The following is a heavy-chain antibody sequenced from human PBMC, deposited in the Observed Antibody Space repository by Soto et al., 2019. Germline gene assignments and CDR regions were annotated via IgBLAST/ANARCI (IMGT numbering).Heavy chain of an antibody. CDR1: SGSISSSNW. Sequence: SETLSLACAVSSGSISSSNWWSWVRQPPGKGLEWIGEIYHSGSTNYNPSLKSRVTISVDKSKNQFSLKLSSVTAADTAVYYCARAPPGYYFDYWGQGTLVTVSS. CDR3: ARAPPGYYFDY. J-gene: IGHJ4*02. V-gene: IGHV4-4*02. CDR2: IYHSGST.